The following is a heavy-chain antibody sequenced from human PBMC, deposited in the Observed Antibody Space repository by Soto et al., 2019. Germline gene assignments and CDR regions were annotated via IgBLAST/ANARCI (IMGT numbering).Heavy chain of an antibody. CDR2: ISAYNGNT. D-gene: IGHD6-6*01. Sequence: ASVKVSCKASGYTFTSYGISWVRQAPGQGLEWMGWISAYNGNTNYAQKPQGRVTMTTDTSTSTAYMELRSLRSDDTAVYYCARESIAARPDYYYGMDVWGQGTTVTVSS. J-gene: IGHJ6*02. V-gene: IGHV1-18*04. CDR1: GYTFTSYG. CDR3: ARESIAARPDYYYGMDV.